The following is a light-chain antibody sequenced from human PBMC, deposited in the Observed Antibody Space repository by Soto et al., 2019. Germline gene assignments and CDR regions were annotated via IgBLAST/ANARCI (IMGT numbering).Light chain of an antibody. CDR1: SSDVGSSNL. J-gene: IGLJ2*01. CDR2: EAT. CDR3: CSYVGSRVFV. Sequence: QSAPTQPASVSGSPGQSITISCTGYSSDVGSSNLVSWYQSHPGKAPKLIIYEATKRPSGISNRFSGSKSDNTASLTISGLQAEDEADYYCCSYVGSRVFVFGGGTKVTVL. V-gene: IGLV2-23*02.